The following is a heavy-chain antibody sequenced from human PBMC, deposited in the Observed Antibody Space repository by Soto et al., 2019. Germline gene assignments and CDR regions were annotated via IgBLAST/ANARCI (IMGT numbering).Heavy chain of an antibody. V-gene: IGHV1-3*01. CDR2: INAGNGNT. J-gene: IGHJ3*02. CDR1: GYTFTSYA. Sequence: ASVKVSCKASGYTFTSYAMHWVRQAPGQRLEWMGWINAGNGNTKYSQKFQGRVTITRDTSASTAYMELSSLRSEDTAVYYCARTGGRYDAFDIWGQGTMVTVSS. D-gene: IGHD3-10*01. CDR3: ARTGGRYDAFDI.